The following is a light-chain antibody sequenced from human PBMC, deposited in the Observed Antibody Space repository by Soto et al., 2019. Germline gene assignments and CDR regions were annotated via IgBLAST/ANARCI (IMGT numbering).Light chain of an antibody. Sequence: DIQMTQSPSTLSASVGDRVTITCRASQSISTWLAWYQQKPGKAPKLLIYDASSLQSGVPSRFSGSGSGTEFTLTISSLQPDNFATYYCKQYNSLETFGQGTKVEIK. V-gene: IGKV1-5*01. CDR3: KQYNSLET. J-gene: IGKJ1*01. CDR1: QSISTW. CDR2: DAS.